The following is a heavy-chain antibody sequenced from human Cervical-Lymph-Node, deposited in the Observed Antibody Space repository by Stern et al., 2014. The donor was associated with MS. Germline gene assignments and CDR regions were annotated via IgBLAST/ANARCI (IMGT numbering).Heavy chain of an antibody. J-gene: IGHJ4*02. CDR2: ISYSGAT. V-gene: IGHV4-31*03. Sequence: VQLVESGPGLVKPSQTLSLTCTVSGGSIKTFGYYWSWIRQPPGKGLEWIGFISYSGATFYNESLKSRVTISEDTSTNQFSLRLTSVTAADTAVYFCMRGDYWGRGILVTVSS. CDR1: GGSIKTFGYY. CDR3: MRGDY.